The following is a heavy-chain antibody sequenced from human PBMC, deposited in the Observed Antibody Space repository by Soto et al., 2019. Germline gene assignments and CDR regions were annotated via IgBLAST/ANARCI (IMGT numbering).Heavy chain of an antibody. CDR3: ARGEGPTVTPVFSY. V-gene: IGHV6-1*01. CDR2: TYYRSKWYN. J-gene: IGHJ4*02. CDR1: GDSVSSNSAA. Sequence: PSQTLSLTCAISGDSVSSNSAAWNWIRQSPSRGLEWLGRTYYRSKWYNDYAVSVKSRITINPDTSKNQFSLQLNSVTPEDTAVYYGARGEGPTVTPVFSYWGQGTPVTVYS. D-gene: IGHD4-4*01.